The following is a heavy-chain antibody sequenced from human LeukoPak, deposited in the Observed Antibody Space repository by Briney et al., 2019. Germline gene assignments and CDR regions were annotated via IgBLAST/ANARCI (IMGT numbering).Heavy chain of an antibody. Sequence: PGGSLRLSCAASGFTFSSYSMNWVRQAPGKGLEWVSSISSSSSYIYYADSVKGRFTISRDNAKNSLYLQMNSLRAEDTAVYYCARDAGKPLGSSWTPYYYYYMDVWGKGTTVTVSS. CDR3: ARDAGKPLGSSWTPYYYYYMDV. D-gene: IGHD6-13*01. J-gene: IGHJ6*03. V-gene: IGHV3-21*01. CDR2: ISSSSSYI. CDR1: GFTFSSYS.